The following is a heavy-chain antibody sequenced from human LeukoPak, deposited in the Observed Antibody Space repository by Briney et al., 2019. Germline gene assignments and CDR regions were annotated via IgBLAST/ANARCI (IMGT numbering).Heavy chain of an antibody. Sequence: SETLSLTCTVSDGSISSNYWSWIRQPPGKGLEWIGYIYYTGSTNYNPSLKSRVTISVDTSKNQLSLKLSSVTAADTAVYYCARQDSGSYLNPLDIWGQGTVVTVSS. CDR3: ARQDSGSYLNPLDI. J-gene: IGHJ3*02. CDR1: DGSISSNY. D-gene: IGHD1-26*01. V-gene: IGHV4-59*08. CDR2: IYYTGST.